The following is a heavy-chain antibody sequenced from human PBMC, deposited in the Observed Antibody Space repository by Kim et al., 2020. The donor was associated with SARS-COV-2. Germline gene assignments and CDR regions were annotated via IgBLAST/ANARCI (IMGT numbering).Heavy chain of an antibody. CDR1: GGSFSGYY. CDR2: INHSGST. D-gene: IGHD4-17*01. CDR3: ARKYGVGPSYYYYGMDV. V-gene: IGHV4-34*01. Sequence: SETLSLTCAVYGGSFSGYYWSWIRQPPGKGLEWIGEINHSGSTNYNPSLKSRVTISVDTSKNQFSLKLSSVTAADTAVYYCARKYGVGPSYYYYGMDVWG. J-gene: IGHJ6*01.